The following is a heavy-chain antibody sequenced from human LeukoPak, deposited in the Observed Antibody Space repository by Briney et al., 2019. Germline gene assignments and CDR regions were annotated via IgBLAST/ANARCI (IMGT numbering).Heavy chain of an antibody. V-gene: IGHV1-2*02. J-gene: IGHJ4*02. Sequence: ASVKVSCKASGYTFTGYYMHWVRQAPGQGLEWMGWINPNSGGTNYAQKFQGRVTMTRDTSISTAYMELSRLRSDGTAVYYCARDKILRSSSWPSYWGQGTLVTVSS. CDR2: INPNSGGT. CDR3: ARDKILRSSSWPSY. CDR1: GYTFTGYY. D-gene: IGHD6-13*01.